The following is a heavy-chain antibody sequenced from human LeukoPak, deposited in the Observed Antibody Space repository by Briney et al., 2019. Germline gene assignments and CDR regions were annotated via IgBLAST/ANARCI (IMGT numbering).Heavy chain of an antibody. CDR3: ARTNWGYDY. CDR2: ISSNGGST. CDR1: GFTFSSYA. D-gene: IGHD7-27*01. J-gene: IGHJ4*02. Sequence: PGGSLRFSCAASGFTFSSYAMRWVRQAPGKGLEYVSAISSNGGSTYYANSVKGRFTISRDNSKNTLYLQMGSLRAEDMAVYYCARTNWGYDYWGQGTLVTVSS. V-gene: IGHV3-64*01.